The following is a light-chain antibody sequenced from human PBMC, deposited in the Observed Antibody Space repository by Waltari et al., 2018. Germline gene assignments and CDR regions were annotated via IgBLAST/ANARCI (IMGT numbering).Light chain of an antibody. J-gene: IGLJ2*01. CDR3: YSYAGTYTRL. V-gene: IGLV2-11*01. Sequence: QSALTQPRSVSGSPGQSVTISCTGTSNDVGAYNYVSWYQQHPGKAPKVIISDVSKRSSGVPERFSASKSGNTASLTISGLQSDDEADYYCYSYAGTYTRLFGGGTRLTVL. CDR1: SNDVGAYNY. CDR2: DVS.